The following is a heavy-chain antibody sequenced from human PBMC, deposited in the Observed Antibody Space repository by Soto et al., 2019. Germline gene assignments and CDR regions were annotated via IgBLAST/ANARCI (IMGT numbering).Heavy chain of an antibody. Sequence: PGGSLRLSCAASGFTVSSNYMSWIRQAPGKGLEWVSVIYSGGSTYYADSVKGRFTISRDNSKNTLYLQMNSLRAEDTAVYYCVKGEYYYDGSAYYPFDYWGQGRMVTAPQ. CDR2: IYSGGST. CDR1: GFTVSSNY. CDR3: VKGEYYYDGSAYYPFDY. D-gene: IGHD3-22*01. V-gene: IGHV3-66*01. J-gene: IGHJ4*02.